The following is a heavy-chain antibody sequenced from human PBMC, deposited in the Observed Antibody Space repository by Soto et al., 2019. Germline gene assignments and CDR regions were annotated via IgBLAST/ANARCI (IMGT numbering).Heavy chain of an antibody. CDR3: ARDRGGALEF. D-gene: IGHD3-16*01. V-gene: IGHV3-7*03. Sequence: GGSLRLSCAASGFMFSSYWMAWVRQAPGEGLEWVANIKQDESDKGYVDSVKGRFTISRDNAKNSLYLQMNSLKVEDTAVYFCARDRGGALEFWGQGALVTVSS. J-gene: IGHJ1*01. CDR1: GFMFSSYW. CDR2: IKQDESDK.